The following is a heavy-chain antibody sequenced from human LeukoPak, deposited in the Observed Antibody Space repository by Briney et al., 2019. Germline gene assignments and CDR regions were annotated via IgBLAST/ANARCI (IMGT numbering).Heavy chain of an antibody. CDR1: GGTFSSYA. Sequence: SVKVSCKASGGTFSSYAISWVRQAPGQGLEWMGGIIPIFSTANYAQKFQGRVTITADESTSTAYMELSSLRSEDTAVYYCARDPQYCSSTSCPWHYYYGMDVWGQGTTVTVSS. J-gene: IGHJ6*02. V-gene: IGHV1-69*13. CDR3: ARDPQYCSSTSCPWHYYYGMDV. CDR2: IIPIFSTA. D-gene: IGHD2-2*01.